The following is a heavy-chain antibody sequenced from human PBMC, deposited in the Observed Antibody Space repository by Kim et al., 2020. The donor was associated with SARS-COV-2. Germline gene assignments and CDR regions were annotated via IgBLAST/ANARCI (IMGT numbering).Heavy chain of an antibody. CDR1: GFTFSSYW. Sequence: GGSLRLSCAASGFTFSSYWMSWVRQAPGKGLEWVANIKQDGSEKYYVDSVKGRFTISRDNAKNSLYLQMNSLRAEDTAVYYCARQIGYSSSSPIGWFDPWGQGTLVTVSS. V-gene: IGHV3-7*03. CDR2: IKQDGSEK. CDR3: ARQIGYSSSSPIGWFDP. D-gene: IGHD6-13*01. J-gene: IGHJ5*02.